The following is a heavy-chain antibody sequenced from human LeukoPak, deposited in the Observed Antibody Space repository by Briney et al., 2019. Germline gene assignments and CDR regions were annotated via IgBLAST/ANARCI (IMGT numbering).Heavy chain of an antibody. CDR1: GGSISSYY. J-gene: IGHJ6*03. CDR3: ARIRGWEGSRYYYYYYMDV. CDR2: IYYSGST. V-gene: IGHV4-59*01. Sequence: SETLSLTCIVSGGSISSYYWSWIRQPPGKGLEWIGYIYYSGSTNYNPSLKSRVTISLDTSRTQFSLELASVTAADTAVYYCARIRGWEGSRYYYYYYMDVWGKGTTVTVSS. D-gene: IGHD1-26*01.